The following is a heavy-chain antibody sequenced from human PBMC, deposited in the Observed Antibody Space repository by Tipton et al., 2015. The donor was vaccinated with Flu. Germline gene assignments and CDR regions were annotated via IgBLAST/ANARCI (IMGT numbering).Heavy chain of an antibody. D-gene: IGHD3-10*02. CDR2: IYPSGTT. V-gene: IGHV4-39*01. CDR3: ARLSYYDVDLKNFYFDY. J-gene: IGHJ4*02. CDR1: GGSITNYH. Sequence: GLVKPSETLSLTCTVSGGSITNYHWGWIRQPPGKGLEWIGSIYPSGTTYYNPSLKSRVTISVDTSKGQFSLKLRSVTAADTAVYYCARLSYYDVDLKNFYFDYWGQGALVTVSS.